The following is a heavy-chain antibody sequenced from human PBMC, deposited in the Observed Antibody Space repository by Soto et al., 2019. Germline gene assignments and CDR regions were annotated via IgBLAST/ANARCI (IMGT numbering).Heavy chain of an antibody. CDR2: IIPILGTA. V-gene: IGHV1-69*13. J-gene: IGHJ6*02. Sequence: SVKVSCKASGGTFSSYAISWVRQAPGQGLEWMGGIIPILGTANYAQKFQGRVTITADESTGTAYMELSSLRSEDTAVYYRARSHTTTVLGFTTRGPPDYGTDVCCQATFVSGS. CDR1: GGTFSSYA. CDR3: ARSHTTTVLGFTTRGPPDYGTDV. D-gene: IGHD5-18*01.